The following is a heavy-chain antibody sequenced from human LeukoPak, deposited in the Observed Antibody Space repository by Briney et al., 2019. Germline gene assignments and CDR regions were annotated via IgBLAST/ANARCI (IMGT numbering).Heavy chain of an antibody. D-gene: IGHD1-26*01. V-gene: IGHV3-23*01. Sequence: GGSLRLSCAASGFTFSSYAMSWVRRAPGKGLEWVSSISASGGGTYYADSVKGRFTISRDNSKNTLYLQLSSLRADDTAVYHCAKEGATTGDFDYWGQGTLVTVSS. CDR2: ISASGGGT. J-gene: IGHJ4*02. CDR3: AKEGATTGDFDY. CDR1: GFTFSSYA.